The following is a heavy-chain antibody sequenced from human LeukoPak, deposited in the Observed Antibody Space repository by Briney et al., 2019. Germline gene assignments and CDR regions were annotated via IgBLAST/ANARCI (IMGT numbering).Heavy chain of an antibody. Sequence: SETLSLTCTVSGGSISSSDYYWGWIRQPPGKGLEWIGSIYYSGSTYYNPSLKSRVTISVDTSKNQFSLKLSSVTAADTAVYYCARVPMVRGVPIYFDYWGQGTLVAVSS. J-gene: IGHJ4*02. D-gene: IGHD3-10*01. V-gene: IGHV4-39*07. CDR1: GGSISSSDYY. CDR3: ARVPMVRGVPIYFDY. CDR2: IYYSGST.